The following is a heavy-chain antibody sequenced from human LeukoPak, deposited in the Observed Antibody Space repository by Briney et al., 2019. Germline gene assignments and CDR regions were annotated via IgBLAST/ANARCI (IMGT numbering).Heavy chain of an antibody. D-gene: IGHD4-17*01. CDR3: ARDSVLELDGDYDY. J-gene: IGHJ4*02. Sequence: ASVTVSCKASGYTFTSYGISWVRQAPGQGLEWMGWISAYNGNTNYAQKLQGRVTMTTDTSTSTAYMELRSLRSDDTAVYYCARDSVLELDGDYDYWGQGTLVTVSS. CDR2: ISAYNGNT. CDR1: GYTFTSYG. V-gene: IGHV1-18*01.